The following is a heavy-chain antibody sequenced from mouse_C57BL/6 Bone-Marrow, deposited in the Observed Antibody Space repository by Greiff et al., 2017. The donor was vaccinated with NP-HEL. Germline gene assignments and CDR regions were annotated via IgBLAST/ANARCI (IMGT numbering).Heavy chain of an antibody. D-gene: IGHD1-1*01. CDR1: GYTFTSYW. Sequence: QVQLQQPGAELVMPGASVKLSCKASGYTFTSYWMHWVKQRPGQGLEWIGEIDPSDSYTNYNQKFKGKSTLTVDKSSSTAYMQLSSLTSEDSAVYYCARDYGSGVDYWGQGTSVTVSS. J-gene: IGHJ4*01. CDR2: IDPSDSYT. V-gene: IGHV1-69*01. CDR3: ARDYGSGVDY.